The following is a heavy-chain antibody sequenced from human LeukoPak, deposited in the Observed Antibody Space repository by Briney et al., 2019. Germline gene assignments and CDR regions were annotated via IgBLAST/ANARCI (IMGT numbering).Heavy chain of an antibody. J-gene: IGHJ4*02. CDR2: INQDGSEE. CDR1: GFTFSNYW. CDR3: VRDGGVSGYDLLDY. V-gene: IGHV3-7*01. D-gene: IGHD5-12*01. Sequence: GSLRLSCAASGFTFSNYWMTWVRLAPGKGREWVAHINQDGSEEHYMDSAKARFTISRDNAKNSLSLQMNSLRAEDTAVYYCVRDGGVSGYDLLDYWGQGTLVTVSS.